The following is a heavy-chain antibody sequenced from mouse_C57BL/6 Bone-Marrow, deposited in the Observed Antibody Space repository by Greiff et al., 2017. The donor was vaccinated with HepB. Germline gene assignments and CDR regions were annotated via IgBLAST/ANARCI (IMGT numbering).Heavy chain of an antibody. D-gene: IGHD3-2*02. CDR1: GFNIKAYY. CDR2: IDPEDGDT. J-gene: IGHJ3*01. V-gene: IGHV14-1*01. CDR3: TLDSSGAWFAY. Sequence: VRLKQSGAELVRPGASVKLSCTASGFNIKAYYMHWVKQRPEQGLEWIGRIDPEDGDTEYAPKFQGKATMTADTSSNTAYLQLSSLTSEDTAVYYCTLDSSGAWFAYWGQGTLVTVSA.